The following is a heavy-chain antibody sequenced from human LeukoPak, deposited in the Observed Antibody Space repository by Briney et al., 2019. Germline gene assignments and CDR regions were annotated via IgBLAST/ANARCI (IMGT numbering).Heavy chain of an antibody. CDR1: GFTFSSFV. D-gene: IGHD6-19*01. V-gene: IGHV3-23*01. J-gene: IGHJ4*02. CDR2: ISGSGGSI. CDR3: AEGGVAGNY. Sequence: GGSLRLSCAASGFTFSSFVMSWVRQAPGKGLEWVSGISGSGGSISYADSVKGRFTISRDNSKNTLSLQMNSLRAEDTAVYYCAEGGVAGNYWGQGTVVSVSS.